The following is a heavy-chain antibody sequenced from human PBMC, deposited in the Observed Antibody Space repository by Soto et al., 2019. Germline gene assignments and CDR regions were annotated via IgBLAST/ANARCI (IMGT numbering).Heavy chain of an antibody. CDR2: IHYDGNT. CDR3: AREGNLGRWIQPLDS. CDR1: GDSISIYS. D-gene: IGHD2-2*03. J-gene: IGHJ4*02. Sequence: SETLSLTXTVSGDSISIYSWSWSRQPPGKGLEWIGNIHYDGNTKYSPSLKSRVTMSVDTSKNHFSLKLISVTTADTAVYFCAREGNLGRWIQPLDSWGQGTLVTVSS. V-gene: IGHV4-59*01.